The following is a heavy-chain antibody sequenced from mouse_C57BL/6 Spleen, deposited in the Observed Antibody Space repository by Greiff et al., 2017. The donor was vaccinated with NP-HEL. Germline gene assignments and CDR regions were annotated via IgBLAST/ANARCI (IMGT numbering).Heavy chain of an antibody. V-gene: IGHV1-77*01. Sequence: QVHVKQSGAELVKPGASVKISCKASGYTFTDYYINWVKQRPGQGLEWIGKIGPGSGSTYYNEKFKGKATLTADKSSSTAYMQLSSLTSEDSAVYFCATPLYYDYERGYAMDYWGQGTSVTVSS. CDR3: ATPLYYDYERGYAMDY. CDR2: IGPGSGST. D-gene: IGHD2-4*01. J-gene: IGHJ4*01. CDR1: GYTFTDYY.